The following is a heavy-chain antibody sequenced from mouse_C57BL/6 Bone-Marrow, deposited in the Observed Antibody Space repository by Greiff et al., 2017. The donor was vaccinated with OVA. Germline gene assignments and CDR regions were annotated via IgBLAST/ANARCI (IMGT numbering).Heavy chain of an antibody. CDR3: ARGGTNPFAY. V-gene: IGHV1-42*01. CDR2: INPSTGGT. CDR1: GYSFTGYY. D-gene: IGHD4-1*01. Sequence: EVKLMESGPELVKPGASVKLSCTASGYSFTGYYMNWVKQSPEKSLEWIGEINPSTGGTTYNQKFKAQDTLTVDNSSSTAYMQLKSLTSEDSAVYDWARGGTNPFAYWGQGTLVTVSA. J-gene: IGHJ3*01.